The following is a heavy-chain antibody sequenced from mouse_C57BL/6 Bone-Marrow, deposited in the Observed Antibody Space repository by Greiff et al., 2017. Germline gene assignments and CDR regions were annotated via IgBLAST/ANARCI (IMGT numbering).Heavy chain of an antibody. J-gene: IGHJ2*01. CDR2: IDPSDSYT. Sequence: QVQLQQPGAELVMPGASVKLSCKASGYTFTSYWMHWVKQRPGQGLEWIGEIDPSDSYTNSNQKSQGKSTLTVDKSSSTGYMQLSSLTSEDSAVYYCAREDYYGSSLDDWGQGTTLTVSS. CDR1: GYTFTSYW. D-gene: IGHD1-1*01. V-gene: IGHV1-69*01. CDR3: AREDYYGSSLDD.